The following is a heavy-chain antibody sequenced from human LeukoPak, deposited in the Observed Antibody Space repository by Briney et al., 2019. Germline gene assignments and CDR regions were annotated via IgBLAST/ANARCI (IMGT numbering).Heavy chain of an antibody. J-gene: IGHJ4*02. D-gene: IGHD2/OR15-2a*01. CDR2: IYYSGST. CDR3: ARRNSYFDY. Sequence: SETLSLTCTVSGGSISSGDYYWSWIRRPPGTGLEWIGYIYYSGSTYYNPSLKSRVTISVDTSKNQFSLKLSSVTAADTAVYYCARRNSYFDYWGQGTLVTVSS. V-gene: IGHV4-30-4*01. CDR1: GGSISSGDYY.